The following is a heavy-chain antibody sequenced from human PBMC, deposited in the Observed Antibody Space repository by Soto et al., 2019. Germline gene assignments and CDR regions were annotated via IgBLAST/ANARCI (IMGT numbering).Heavy chain of an antibody. J-gene: IGHJ4*02. CDR2: IYHTGST. Sequence: TLSLTCSVSGGSISTVGHYWTWVRQPPGKGLEWIGSIYHTGSTYYSKSLRSRLTMSVDTSKSQFSLRLSSVTVADTAVYYCARATGTLRSRNCDYWGQGSLVTVSS. D-gene: IGHD1-1*01. CDR1: GGSISTVGHY. V-gene: IGHV4-31*03. CDR3: ARATGTLRSRNCDY.